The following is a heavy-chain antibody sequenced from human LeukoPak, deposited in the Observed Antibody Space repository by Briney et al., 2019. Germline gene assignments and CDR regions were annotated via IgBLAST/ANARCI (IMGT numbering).Heavy chain of an antibody. V-gene: IGHV4-4*07. CDR3: ARDRLSYDILTGPYYYYTDV. Sequence: PSETLSLTCTVSGGSISSYYWSWIRQPAGKGLEWIGRIYTSGSTNYNPSLKSRVTMSVDTSKNQFSLKLSSVTAADTAVYYCARDRLSYDILTGPYYYYTDVWGKGTTVTISS. CDR2: IYTSGST. CDR1: GGSISSYY. J-gene: IGHJ6*03. D-gene: IGHD3-9*01.